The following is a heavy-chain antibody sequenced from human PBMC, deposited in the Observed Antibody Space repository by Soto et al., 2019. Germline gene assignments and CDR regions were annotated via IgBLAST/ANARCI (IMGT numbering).Heavy chain of an antibody. CDR1: GFTFSSYG. D-gene: IGHD6-19*01. V-gene: IGHV3-33*01. Sequence: LRLSCAASGFTFSSYGMHWVRQAPGKGLEWVAVIWYDGSNKYYADSVKGRFTISRDNSKNTLYLQMNSLRAEDTAVYYCARGSSGWYSDAFDIWGQGTMVTVSS. CDR2: IWYDGSNK. CDR3: ARGSSGWYSDAFDI. J-gene: IGHJ3*02.